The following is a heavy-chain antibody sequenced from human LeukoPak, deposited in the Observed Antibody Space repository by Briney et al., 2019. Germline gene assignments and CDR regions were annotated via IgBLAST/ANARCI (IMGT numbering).Heavy chain of an antibody. CDR2: IYPGDSDD. CDR3: ARHVETAYYYNMDV. J-gene: IGHJ6*02. V-gene: IGHV5-51*01. D-gene: IGHD5-18*01. Sequence: GESLKISCKASGYSFTNYWIAWVRQMPGKGLEWMGIIYPGDSDDRYSPSFQGQVTISADKSINPAYLQWGSLKASDTAMYYCARHVETAYYYNMDVWGQGTTVTVS. CDR1: GYSFTNYW.